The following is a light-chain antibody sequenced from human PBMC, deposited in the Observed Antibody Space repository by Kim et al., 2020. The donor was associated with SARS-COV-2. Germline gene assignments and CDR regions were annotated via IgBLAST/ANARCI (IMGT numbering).Light chain of an antibody. Sequence: DIQLTQSPSTLSASVGDRVTITCRASQSLGNWLAWYQQKPGKTPKLLIYDASSLESGVPSRFSGSGSATEFTLTISSLQPDDFATYSCQQYNDYPLTFGGGTKVEIK. CDR3: QQYNDYPLT. CDR2: DAS. V-gene: IGKV1-5*01. J-gene: IGKJ4*02. CDR1: QSLGNW.